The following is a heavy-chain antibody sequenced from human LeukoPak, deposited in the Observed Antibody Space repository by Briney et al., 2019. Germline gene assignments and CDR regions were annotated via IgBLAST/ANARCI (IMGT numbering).Heavy chain of an antibody. D-gene: IGHD3-3*01. J-gene: IGHJ6*02. CDR2: IYYSGST. V-gene: IGHV4-59*01. CDR1: GGSISSYY. Sequence: SETLSLTCTVSGGSISSYYWSWIRQPPGKGLEWIGYIYYSGSTNYNASLKSRVTISVDTSKNQFSLKLSSVTAADTAVYYCATKAGEEYYDFWSGPLGYGMDVWGQGTTVTVSS. CDR3: ATKAGEEYYDFWSGPLGYGMDV.